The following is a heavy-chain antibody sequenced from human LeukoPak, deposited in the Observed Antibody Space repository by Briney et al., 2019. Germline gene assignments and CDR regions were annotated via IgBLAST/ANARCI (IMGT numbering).Heavy chain of an antibody. CDR1: EFTFSSYW. CDR3: ARGFTIFGVVNDACDI. CDR2: INSDGSST. V-gene: IGHV3-74*01. J-gene: IGHJ3*02. D-gene: IGHD3-3*01. Sequence: PGGSLRLSCAASEFTFSSYWMHWVRQAPGKGLVWVSRINSDGSSTSYADSVKGRFTISRDNAKNTLYLQMNSLRAVDTAVYYCARGFTIFGVVNDACDIWGQGTMVTVSS.